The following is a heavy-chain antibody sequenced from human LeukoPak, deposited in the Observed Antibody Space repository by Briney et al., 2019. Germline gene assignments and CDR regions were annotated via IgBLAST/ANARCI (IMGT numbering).Heavy chain of an antibody. CDR2: IYYSGST. V-gene: IGHV4-59*11. CDR1: GGSISSHY. CDR3: ARVRAPIGPRIQRGVIVYFDY. J-gene: IGHJ4*02. D-gene: IGHD3-16*02. Sequence: PSETLSLTCTVSGGSISSHYWSWIRQPPGKGLEWIGYIYYSGSTNYNPSLKSRVTISVDTSKNQFSLKLSSVTAADTAVYYCARVRAPIGPRIQRGVIVYFDYWGQGTLVTVSS.